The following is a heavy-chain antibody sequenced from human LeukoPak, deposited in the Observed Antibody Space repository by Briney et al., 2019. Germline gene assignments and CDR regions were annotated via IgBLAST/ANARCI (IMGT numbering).Heavy chain of an antibody. CDR3: ARTSGYSGYFDY. D-gene: IGHD5-12*01. Sequence: PSETLSLTCTVSGGSISSYYWTWIRQTPGKGLEWIGYIYCSGSTNYNPSLKSRVTISVDTSKNQFSLKLTSVTAADTAVYYCARTSGYSGYFDYWGQGTLVTVSS. CDR1: GGSISSYY. J-gene: IGHJ4*02. V-gene: IGHV4-59*01. CDR2: IYCSGST.